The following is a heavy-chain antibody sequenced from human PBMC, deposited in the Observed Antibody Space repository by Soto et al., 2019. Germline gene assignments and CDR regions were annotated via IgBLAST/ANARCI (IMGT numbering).Heavy chain of an antibody. J-gene: IGHJ4*02. Sequence: SETLSLTCPVSFGSISSVYYCWSLLRQSPDRGLEWIGHIYNGGSTYNNPSLTSRVTISVDTSKNQFSLQLSSVSAADTAVYYCARGPSGDKVEYWGQGILVTVSS. V-gene: IGHV4-30-4*01. CDR3: ARGPSGDKVEY. CDR2: IYNGGST. D-gene: IGHD7-27*01. CDR1: FGSISSVYYC.